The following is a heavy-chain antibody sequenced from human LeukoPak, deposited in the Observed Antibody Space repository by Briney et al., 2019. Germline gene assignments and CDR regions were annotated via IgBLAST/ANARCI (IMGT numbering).Heavy chain of an antibody. D-gene: IGHD3-22*01. CDR2: ISYDGSNK. Sequence: GGSLRLSCVASGFTFSSYGMHWVRQAPGKGLEWVAVISYDGSNKYHADSVKGRFTISRDNSKNTLYLQMNSLRAEDTAVYYCAKSNGYGLIDIWGQGTMVTVSS. V-gene: IGHV3-30*18. CDR1: GFTFSSYG. CDR3: AKSNGYGLIDI. J-gene: IGHJ3*02.